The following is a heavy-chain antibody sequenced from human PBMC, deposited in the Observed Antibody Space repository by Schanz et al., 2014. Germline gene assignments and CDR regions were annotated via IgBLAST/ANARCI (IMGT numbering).Heavy chain of an antibody. CDR3: ARFLARYQYYGVDV. Sequence: VQLVESGGGLVQPGRSLRLSCAASGLTFSDYYMTWIRQAPGKGLEWVSHISGSSIHKNYADSVKGRFSISRDNGETSVYLQINSLRVEDTAVYYCARFLARYQYYGVDVWGQGTTXIVSS. V-gene: IGHV3-11*05. J-gene: IGHJ6*02. CDR1: GLTFSDYY. CDR2: ISGSSIHK. D-gene: IGHD3-3*01.